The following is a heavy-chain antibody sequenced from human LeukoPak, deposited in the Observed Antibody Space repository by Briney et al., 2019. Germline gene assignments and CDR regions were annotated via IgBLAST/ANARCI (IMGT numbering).Heavy chain of an antibody. CDR3: ARETPLPYSGYDDDY. V-gene: IGHV3-48*03. J-gene: IGHJ4*02. CDR2: VSSSGSTI. CDR1: GFTFSRYE. D-gene: IGHD5-12*01. Sequence: PGGSLRLSCAASGFTFSRYEMNWVRQAPGKGLEGVSYVSSSGSTIYYADSVKGRFTISRDNAKNSLYLQMNSLRAEDTAVYYCARETPLPYSGYDDDYWGQGTLVTVSS.